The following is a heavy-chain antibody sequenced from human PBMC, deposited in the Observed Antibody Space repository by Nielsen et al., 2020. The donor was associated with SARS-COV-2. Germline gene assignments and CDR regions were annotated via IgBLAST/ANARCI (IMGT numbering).Heavy chain of an antibody. CDR1: AESLSSGSYS. V-gene: IGHV4-30-2*01. CDR3: VRAPATIFGVLIRLES. CDR2: IYVDGGT. D-gene: IGHD3-3*01. J-gene: IGHJ4*02. Sequence: SETLSLTCTVSAESLSSGSYSWNWIRQPRGKALEWIAYIYVDGGTNYNPSLKSRVTTSLDTSLNQFSLTMNSVTAADTAVYYCVRAPATIFGVLIRLESWGPGTRVTVSS.